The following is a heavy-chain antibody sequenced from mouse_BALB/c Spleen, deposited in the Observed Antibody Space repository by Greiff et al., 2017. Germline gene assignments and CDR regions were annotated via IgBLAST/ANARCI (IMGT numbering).Heavy chain of an antibody. CDR2: ISNGGGST. J-gene: IGHJ4*01. CDR1: GFTFSSYT. V-gene: IGHV5-12-2*01. D-gene: IGHD2-3*01. CDR3: ARRDGY. Sequence: EVLLVESGGGLVQPGGSLKLSCAASGFTFSSYTMSWVRQTPEKRLEWVAYISNGGGSTYYPDTVKGRFTISRDNAKNTLYLQMSSLKSEYTAMYYCARRDGYWGQGTSVTVSS.